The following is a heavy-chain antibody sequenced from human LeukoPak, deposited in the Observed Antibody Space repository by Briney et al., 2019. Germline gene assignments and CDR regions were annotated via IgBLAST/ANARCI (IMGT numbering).Heavy chain of an antibody. Sequence: SLRLSCAASGFTFDDYAMHWVRQAPGKGLAWVSGISWYSGSIDYADSVKGRFTISRDNAKNSLYLQMSSLRGEDTGLYYCAKEYGSGSYRYYFDYWGQGTLVTVSS. D-gene: IGHD3-10*01. V-gene: IGHV3-9*01. J-gene: IGHJ4*02. CDR2: ISWYSGSI. CDR1: GFTFDDYA. CDR3: AKEYGSGSYRYYFDY.